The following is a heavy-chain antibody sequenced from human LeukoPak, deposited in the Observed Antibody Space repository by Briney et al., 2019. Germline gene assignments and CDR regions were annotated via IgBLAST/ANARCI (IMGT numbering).Heavy chain of an antibody. CDR2: ISNTGGST. Sequence: PGGSLRLSCAASGFSFNTYAMSWVRQAPGKRLEWVSAISNTGGSTYYADSVKGRFTISRDDSKNTLYLQMNTLRAEDTAVYYCARTSGSYSFYFDYWGLGTLVTVSS. CDR1: GFSFNTYA. V-gene: IGHV3-23*01. CDR3: ARTSGSYSFYFDY. J-gene: IGHJ4*02. D-gene: IGHD3-10*01.